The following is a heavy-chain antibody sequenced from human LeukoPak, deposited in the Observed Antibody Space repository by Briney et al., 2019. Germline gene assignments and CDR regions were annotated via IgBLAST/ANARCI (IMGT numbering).Heavy chain of an antibody. CDR2: IWYDGSNK. Sequence: GGSLRLSCAASGFTFSSYGMHWVRQAPGKGLEWVAVIWYDGSNKYYADSVKGRFTISRDNSKNTLYLQMNSLRAEDTAVYYCARHYYGSGSYYNGSDYWGHGTLVTVSS. V-gene: IGHV3-33*01. CDR3: ARHYYGSGSYYNGSDY. CDR1: GFTFSSYG. J-gene: IGHJ4*01. D-gene: IGHD3-10*01.